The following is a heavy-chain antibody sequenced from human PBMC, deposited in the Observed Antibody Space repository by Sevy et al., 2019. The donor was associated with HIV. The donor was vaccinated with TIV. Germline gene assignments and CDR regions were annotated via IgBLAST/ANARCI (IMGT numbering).Heavy chain of an antibody. CDR1: GFTFINYN. V-gene: IGHV3-48*01. Sequence: GGSLRLSCAASGFTFINYNMNWVRQAPGKGLEWVSYISRSGSVKDFADSLRGRFTISRDDAKNSLYLQMSSLTAGDTAVYYCAREGGYCDRGLDVWGQGTTVTVSS. D-gene: IGHD3-22*01. CDR2: ISRSGSVK. J-gene: IGHJ6*02. CDR3: AREGGYCDRGLDV.